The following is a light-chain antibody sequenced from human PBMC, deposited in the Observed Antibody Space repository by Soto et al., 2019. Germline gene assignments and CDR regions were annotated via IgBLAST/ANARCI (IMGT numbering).Light chain of an antibody. V-gene: IGKV1-27*01. J-gene: IGKJ1*01. CDR2: AAS. Sequence: DIQMTQSPSSLSASVGDTVTITCRASQGISNYLAWYQQKPGQVPNLLIYAASTLQSGVPARFSGSGSGTDFTITVSSLWPADVATYYWQKYNNACRTFGQGIKVEI. CDR1: QGISNY. CDR3: QKYNNACRT.